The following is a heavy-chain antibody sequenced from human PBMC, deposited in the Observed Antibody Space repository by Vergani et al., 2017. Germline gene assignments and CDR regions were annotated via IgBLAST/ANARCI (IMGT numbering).Heavy chain of an antibody. V-gene: IGHV4-61*02. CDR1: GGSISSGSYY. CDR3: ARHRLAYCGCDCWT. J-gene: IGHJ5*02. CDR2: LYTRGST. D-gene: IGHD2-21*02. Sequence: QVQLQESGPGLVKPSQTLSLTCTVSGGSISSGSYYWCWIRQPAGKGLEWIGRLYTRGSTNYNPSLKCRVTISVDTSKNQFSMTLSSVTAADTAVYYCARHRLAYCGCDCWTWGQGTLVTVSS.